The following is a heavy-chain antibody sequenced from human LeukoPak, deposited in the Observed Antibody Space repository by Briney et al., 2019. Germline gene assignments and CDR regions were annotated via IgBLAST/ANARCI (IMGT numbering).Heavy chain of an antibody. Sequence: SVKVSCKASGGTFSSYAISWVRQAPGQRLEWMGGSIPIFGTANYAQKFQGRVTITADKSKSTAYMELSSLRSEDTAVYYCARGYGRYYDSSGPFDYWGQGTLVTVSS. CDR3: ARGYGRYYDSSGPFDY. V-gene: IGHV1-69*06. J-gene: IGHJ4*02. CDR1: GGTFSSYA. CDR2: SIPIFGTA. D-gene: IGHD3-22*01.